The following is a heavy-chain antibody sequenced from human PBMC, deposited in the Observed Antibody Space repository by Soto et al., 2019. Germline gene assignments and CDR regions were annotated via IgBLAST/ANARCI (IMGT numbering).Heavy chain of an antibody. Sequence: ASVKLSCKASGYTFTSYYMHWVRQAPRQGLEWMGIINPSGGSTSYAQKFQGRVTMTRDTSTSTVYMELSSLRSEDTAVYYCARVGMPNYYYYGMDVWGQGTTVTVSX. CDR3: ARVGMPNYYYYGMDV. CDR1: GYTFTSYY. CDR2: INPSGGST. V-gene: IGHV1-46*01. J-gene: IGHJ6*02. D-gene: IGHD7-27*01.